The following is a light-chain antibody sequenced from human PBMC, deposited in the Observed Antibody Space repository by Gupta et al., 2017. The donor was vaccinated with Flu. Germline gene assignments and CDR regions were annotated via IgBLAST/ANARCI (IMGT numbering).Light chain of an antibody. CDR1: CSDVAAYNH. V-gene: IGLV2-14*01. Sequence: TCSDVAAYNHVSWYQQYPVKVPKLMIYEVSNRPSGVSNRFSGSKSGNTASLTISGLQAEDEADYYCGSYTTSFTWVFGGGTKLTVL. CDR3: GSYTTSFTWV. CDR2: EVS. J-gene: IGLJ3*02.